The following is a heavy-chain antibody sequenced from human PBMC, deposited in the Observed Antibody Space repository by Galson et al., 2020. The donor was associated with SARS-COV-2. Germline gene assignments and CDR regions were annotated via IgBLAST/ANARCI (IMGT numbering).Heavy chain of an antibody. CDR3: ARAAVTMIVDPREGAFDI. D-gene: IGHD3-22*01. Sequence: SVKVSCKASGGTFSSYAISWVRQAPGQGLEWMGGIIPILGIANYAQKFQGRVTITADKSTSTAYMELSSLRSEDTAVYYCARAAVTMIVDPREGAFDIWGQGTMVTVSS. V-gene: IGHV1-69*10. J-gene: IGHJ3*02. CDR1: GGTFSSYA. CDR2: IIPILGIA.